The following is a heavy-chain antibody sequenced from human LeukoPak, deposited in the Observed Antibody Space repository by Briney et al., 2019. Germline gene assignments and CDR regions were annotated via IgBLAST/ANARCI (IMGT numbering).Heavy chain of an antibody. J-gene: IGHJ4*02. CDR3: ASILRSSSGYYFDY. D-gene: IGHD3-10*01. Sequence: GGSLRLSCAASGFTVSSNYMTWVRQAPGKGLEWVSLIYSGGSTSYADSVRGRFTISRDNSKNTLYLQMNSLRAEDTAVYYCASILRSSSGYYFDYWGQGTLVTVSS. V-gene: IGHV3-66*01. CDR1: GFTVSSNY. CDR2: IYSGGST.